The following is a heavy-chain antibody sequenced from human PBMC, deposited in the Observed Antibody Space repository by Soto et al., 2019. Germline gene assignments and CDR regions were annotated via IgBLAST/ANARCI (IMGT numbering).Heavy chain of an antibody. V-gene: IGHV1-3*01. CDR3: AREAPYHGSWMYGDGMDD. D-gene: IGHD3-10*01. CDR1: GYTFTAFA. CDR2: INAGNGNT. Sequence: QVQLVQSGAEVKKPGASVKVSCKASGYTFTAFAIHWVRQAPGLRPEWMGWINAGNGNTKSSQKFQGRVTITMDTSASTAYMELSSLRSEDTAVYYCAREAPYHGSWMYGDGMDDWGQGTTVTVSS. J-gene: IGHJ6*02.